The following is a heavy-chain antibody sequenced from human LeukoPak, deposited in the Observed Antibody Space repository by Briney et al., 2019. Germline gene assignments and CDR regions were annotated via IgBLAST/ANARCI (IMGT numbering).Heavy chain of an antibody. CDR1: GFTFSDSG. D-gene: IGHD5-12*01. J-gene: IGHJ4*02. CDR3: APGKGLY. Sequence: GSLRLSCAASGFTFSDSGMHWVRQAPGKGLEWVAIISFDGSRRFYADSVRGRFTVSRDNSKNTLFLQMNSLRAEDTAVYYCAPGKGLYWGQGTLVTVSS. V-gene: IGHV3-30*03. CDR2: ISFDGSRR.